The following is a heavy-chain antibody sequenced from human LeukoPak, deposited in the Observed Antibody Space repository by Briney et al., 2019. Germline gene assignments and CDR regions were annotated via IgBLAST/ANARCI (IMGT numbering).Heavy chain of an antibody. CDR1: GFTFSSYS. D-gene: IGHD6-19*01. Sequence: PGGSLRLSCSASGFTFSSYSMHWVRQAPGKGLEYVSAISSNGNRAYYADSVKGRSTISRDNSKNTLYLQMSSLRAEDTAVYYCVKGSGSGWYGYWGQGTLVTVSS. V-gene: IGHV3-64D*08. J-gene: IGHJ4*02. CDR2: ISSNGNRA. CDR3: VKGSGSGWYGY.